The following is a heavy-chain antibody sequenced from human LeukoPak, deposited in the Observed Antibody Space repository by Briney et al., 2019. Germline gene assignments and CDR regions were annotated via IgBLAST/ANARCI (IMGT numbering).Heavy chain of an antibody. CDR3: ARMTITKRAMDV. J-gene: IGHJ6*02. Sequence: PSETLSLTCTVSGGSISSYYWSWIRQPPGKGLEWIGYIYYSGSTNYNPSLKSRVTISVDTSKNQFSLKLASVTAEDTAVYYCARMTITKRAMDVWGQGTTVTVSS. CDR2: IYYSGST. V-gene: IGHV4-59*12. CDR1: GGSISSYY. D-gene: IGHD5-24*01.